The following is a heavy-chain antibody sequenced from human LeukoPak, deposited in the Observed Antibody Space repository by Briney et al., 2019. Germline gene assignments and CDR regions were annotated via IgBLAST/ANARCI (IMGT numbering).Heavy chain of an antibody. CDR2: IIPIFGTA. Sequence: ASVMVSCKASGGTFSSYAISWVRQAPGQGLEWMGGIIPIFGTANYAQKFQGRVTITADESTSTAYMELSSLRSEDTAVYYCARDRVSYGDYVFYFDYWGQGTLVTVSS. D-gene: IGHD4-17*01. J-gene: IGHJ4*02. V-gene: IGHV1-69*13. CDR1: GGTFSSYA. CDR3: ARDRVSYGDYVFYFDY.